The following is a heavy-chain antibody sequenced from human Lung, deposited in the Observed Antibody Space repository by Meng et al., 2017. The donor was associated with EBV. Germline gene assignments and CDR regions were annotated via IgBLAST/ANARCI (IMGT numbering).Heavy chain of an antibody. D-gene: IGHD1-14*01. CDR3: SFTES. CDR2: ISYDGSNK. V-gene: IGHV3-30*03. J-gene: IGHJ4*02. Sequence: QGRLVESGGGVVQPGRSLRLSCAASGFTLSSYGMHWARQAPGKGLEWVAVISYDGSNKYYADSVKGRFTISRDNSKNTLYLQMNSLRAEDTAVYYCSFTESWGQGTLVTVSS. CDR1: GFTLSSYG.